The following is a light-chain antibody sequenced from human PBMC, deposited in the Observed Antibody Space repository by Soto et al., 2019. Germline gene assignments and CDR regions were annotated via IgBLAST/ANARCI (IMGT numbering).Light chain of an antibody. Sequence: QAVVTQPPSLSGAPGQRVTISCTGSSSNIGAGYDVHWYQQLPGTAPKLLIYGNNNRPSGVPDRFSASKSGTSASLAISGLQAEDEAEYYCQSFDISLYVIFGGGTKLTVL. CDR2: GNN. J-gene: IGLJ2*01. CDR3: QSFDISLYVI. V-gene: IGLV1-40*01. CDR1: SSNIGAGYD.